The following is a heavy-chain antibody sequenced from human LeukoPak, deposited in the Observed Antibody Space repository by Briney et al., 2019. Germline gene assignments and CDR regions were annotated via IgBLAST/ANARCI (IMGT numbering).Heavy chain of an antibody. D-gene: IGHD5-18*01. CDR2: ISGSGGST. V-gene: IGHV3-23*01. CDR3: AKSPLVTFLGYSYGYGDY. CDR1: GLTFSSYA. Sequence: GGSLRLSCAASGLTFSSYAMSWVRQAPGKGLEWVSAISGSGGSTYYADSVKGRFTISRDNSKNTLYLQMNSLRAEDTAVYYCAKSPLVTFLGYSYGYGDYWGQGTLVTVSS. J-gene: IGHJ4*02.